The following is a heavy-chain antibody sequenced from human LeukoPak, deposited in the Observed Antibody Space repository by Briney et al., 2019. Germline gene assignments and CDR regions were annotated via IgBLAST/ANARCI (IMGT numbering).Heavy chain of an antibody. CDR1: GFTFSSFS. CDR3: ARDDAPYTSSADFDY. D-gene: IGHD6-6*01. Sequence: GGSLRLSCGASGFTFSSFSMNWVRQAPGKGLEWVSSISSSSRYIYYADSVKGRFTVSRDNAKNSLYLQMNSLRAEDTAVYYCARDDAPYTSSADFDYWGQGTLVTLSS. J-gene: IGHJ4*02. CDR2: ISSSSRYI. V-gene: IGHV3-21*01.